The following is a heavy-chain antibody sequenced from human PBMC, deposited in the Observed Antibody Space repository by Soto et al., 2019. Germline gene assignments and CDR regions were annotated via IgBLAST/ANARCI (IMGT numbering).Heavy chain of an antibody. V-gene: IGHV3-23*01. Sequence: GGSLRLSCAASGFTFKESAMNWVRQAPGKGLEWVASISDTGASTWYAESVRGRLSISRDNSKNTLYLQMNSLRAEDTAVYYCAKEVLIVATTALDYWGQGTLVTVSS. CDR3: AKEVLIVATTALDY. CDR1: GFTFKESA. CDR2: ISDTGAST. D-gene: IGHD5-12*01. J-gene: IGHJ4*02.